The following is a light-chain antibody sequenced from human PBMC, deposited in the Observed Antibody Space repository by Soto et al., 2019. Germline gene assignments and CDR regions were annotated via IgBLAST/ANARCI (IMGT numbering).Light chain of an antibody. Sequence: EIVLTQSPATLSLSPGERATLSCRASQSVSSYLAWYQQKPGQAPRLLIYDASNSATGIPARFSGSASGTDFTLTISSLEPEDFAVYYCQQRRNWPSFTFGPGTKVHIK. CDR2: DAS. J-gene: IGKJ3*01. V-gene: IGKV3-11*01. CDR1: QSVSSY. CDR3: QQRRNWPSFT.